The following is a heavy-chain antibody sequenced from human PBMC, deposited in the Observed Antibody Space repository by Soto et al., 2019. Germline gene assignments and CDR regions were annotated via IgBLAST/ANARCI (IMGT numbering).Heavy chain of an antibody. CDR1: GGSISSYY. Sequence: SETLSLTCTVSGGSISSYYWSWIRQPPGKGLEWIGYIYYSGSTNYNPSLKSRVTISVDTSKNQFSLKLSSVTAADTAVYYCASKRYSHGYAYYYYGMDVWGQGTTVTVSS. D-gene: IGHD5-18*01. J-gene: IGHJ6*02. V-gene: IGHV4-59*01. CDR3: ASKRYSHGYAYYYYGMDV. CDR2: IYYSGST.